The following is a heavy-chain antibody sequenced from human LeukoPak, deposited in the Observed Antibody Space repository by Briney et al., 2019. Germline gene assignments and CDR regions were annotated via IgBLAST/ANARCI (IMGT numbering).Heavy chain of an antibody. Sequence: ASVKVSCKASGYTFTSYAIHWVRQAPGQRLEWMGWINAVNGNTKYSQEFQGRVTITRDTSASTAYMELSSLRSEDMAVYYCARMGAYCTNGVCYTTFDYWGQGTLVTVSS. D-gene: IGHD2-8*01. CDR1: GYTFTSYA. CDR3: ARMGAYCTNGVCYTTFDY. V-gene: IGHV1-3*03. J-gene: IGHJ4*02. CDR2: INAVNGNT.